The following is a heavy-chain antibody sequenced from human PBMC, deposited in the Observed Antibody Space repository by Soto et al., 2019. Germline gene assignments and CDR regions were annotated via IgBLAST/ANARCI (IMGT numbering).Heavy chain of an antibody. CDR1: GYTFTSYG. J-gene: IGHJ5*02. V-gene: IGHV1-18*01. CDR2: ISAYNGNT. Sequence: PSVKVSCKASGYTFTSYGISWVRQAPGQGLEWMGWISAYNGNTNYAQKLQGRVTMTTDTSTSTAYMELRSLRSDDTAAYYCARDCSSTSCVGIWFDPWGQGTLVTVSS. D-gene: IGHD2-2*01. CDR3: ARDCSSTSCVGIWFDP.